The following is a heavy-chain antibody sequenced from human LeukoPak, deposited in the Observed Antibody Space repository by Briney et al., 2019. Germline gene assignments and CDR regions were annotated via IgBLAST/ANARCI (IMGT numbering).Heavy chain of an antibody. CDR2: IWYDGSNK. D-gene: IGHD2-2*01. CDR1: GFAFNTYA. J-gene: IGHJ6*03. Sequence: GGSLRLSCAASGFAFNTYAMHWVRQAPGKGLEWVAVIWYDGSNKYYADSVKGRFTISRDNSKNTLYLQMNSLRAEDTAVYYCAKFGVPANYYYMDVWGKGTTVTVSS. V-gene: IGHV3-33*06. CDR3: AKFGVPANYYYMDV.